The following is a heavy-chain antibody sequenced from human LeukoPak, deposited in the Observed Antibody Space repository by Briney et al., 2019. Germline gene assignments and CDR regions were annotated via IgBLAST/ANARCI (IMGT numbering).Heavy chain of an antibody. Sequence: GGSLRLSCAASGFTFSSYAMSWVRQAPGKGLEWVSAISGSGGSTYYADSVKGRFTISRDNSKNTLYLQMNSLRAEDTAVYYCATSPQVDFWSGHGEHYWGQGTLVTVSS. CDR2: ISGSGGST. D-gene: IGHD3-3*01. J-gene: IGHJ4*02. V-gene: IGHV3-23*01. CDR3: ATSPQVDFWSGHGEHY. CDR1: GFTFSSYA.